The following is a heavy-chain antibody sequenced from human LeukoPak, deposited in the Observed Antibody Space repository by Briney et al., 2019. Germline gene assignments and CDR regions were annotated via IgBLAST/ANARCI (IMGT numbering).Heavy chain of an antibody. CDR3: ARTATVVTYYYDSSGYCFDY. Sequence: PSETLSLTCTVSGGSISSYYWSWIRQPPGKGLEWIGYIYYSGSTNYNPSLKSRVTISVDTSKNQFSLKLSSVTAADTAVYYCARTATVVTYYYDSSGYCFDYWGQGTLVTVSS. CDR1: GGSISSYY. CDR2: IYYSGST. V-gene: IGHV4-59*08. D-gene: IGHD3-22*01. J-gene: IGHJ4*02.